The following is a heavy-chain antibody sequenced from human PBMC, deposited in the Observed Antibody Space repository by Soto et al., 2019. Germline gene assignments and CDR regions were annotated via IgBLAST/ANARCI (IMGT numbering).Heavy chain of an antibody. CDR1: GFTFSSYA. CDR3: AKVFSEYSSSWKPFDY. J-gene: IGHJ4*02. Sequence: GGSLRLSCAASGFTFSSYAMSWVRQAPGKGLEWVSAISGSGGSTYYPDSVKGRFTISRDNSKNTLYLQMNSLRAEDTAVYYCAKVFSEYSSSWKPFDYWGQGTLVTVSS. V-gene: IGHV3-23*01. D-gene: IGHD6-13*01. CDR2: ISGSGGST.